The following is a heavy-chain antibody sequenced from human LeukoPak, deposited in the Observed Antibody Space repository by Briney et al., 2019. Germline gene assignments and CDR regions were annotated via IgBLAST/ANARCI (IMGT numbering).Heavy chain of an antibody. V-gene: IGHV4-39*07. J-gene: IGHJ6*03. D-gene: IGHD1-14*01. CDR1: GGSFSSYIYP. CDR3: AREVGNSYNYYYMDV. CDR2: ISHSGTT. Sequence: SETLSLTCTVSGGSFSSYIYPWGWIRQPPGKGLEWIGSISHSGTTYYNPSLKSRVTISIDTSKSQFSLKLNSVTAADTAVYYCAREVGNSYNYYYMDVWGRGTTVTVSS.